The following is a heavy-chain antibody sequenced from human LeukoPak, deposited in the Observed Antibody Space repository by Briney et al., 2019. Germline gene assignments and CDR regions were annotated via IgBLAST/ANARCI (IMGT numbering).Heavy chain of an antibody. V-gene: IGHV3-30-3*01. D-gene: IGHD6-19*01. J-gene: IGHJ4*02. Sequence: GGSLRLSCAASGFTFRCYGMHWVRQAPGKGLEWVAVISYDGSNKYYGDSVRGRFTISRDSSKNTLYLQMNSLRAEDTAVYYCASQFSGWYMDYWGQGTLVTVSS. CDR1: GFTFRCYG. CDR3: ASQFSGWYMDY. CDR2: ISYDGSNK.